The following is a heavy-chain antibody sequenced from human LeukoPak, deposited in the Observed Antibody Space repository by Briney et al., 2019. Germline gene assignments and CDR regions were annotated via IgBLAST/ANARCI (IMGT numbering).Heavy chain of an antibody. Sequence: GGSLRLSCAVSGFPFSIYEMNWVGQAPRKGLEWVSNIGSSGTTIYYADSVKGRFSISRDNAKNSLYLQMNSLRVEDTAVYYCALLAVASDFDYWGQGALVTVSS. D-gene: IGHD6-19*01. J-gene: IGHJ4*02. CDR3: ALLAVASDFDY. CDR1: GFPFSIYE. CDR2: IGSSGTTI. V-gene: IGHV3-48*03.